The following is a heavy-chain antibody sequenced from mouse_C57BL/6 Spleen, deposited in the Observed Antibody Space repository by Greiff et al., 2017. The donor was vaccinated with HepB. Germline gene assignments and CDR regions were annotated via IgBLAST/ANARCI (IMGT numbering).Heavy chain of an antibody. Sequence: VQLQQSGAELARPGASVKLSCKASGYTFTSYGISWVKQRTGQGLEWIGEIYPRSGNTYYNEKFKGKATLTADKSSSTAYMELRSLPSEDSAVYFCASGAPITSVVAPGFAYWGQGTLVTVSA. CDR1: GYTFTSYG. V-gene: IGHV1-81*01. CDR3: ASGAPITSVVAPGFAY. D-gene: IGHD1-1*01. CDR2: IYPRSGNT. J-gene: IGHJ3*01.